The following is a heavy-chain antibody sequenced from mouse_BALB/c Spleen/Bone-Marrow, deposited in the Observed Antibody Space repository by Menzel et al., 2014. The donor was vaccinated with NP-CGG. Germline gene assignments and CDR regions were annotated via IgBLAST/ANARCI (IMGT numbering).Heavy chain of an antibody. D-gene: IGHD1-1*02. V-gene: IGHV3-1*02. CDR3: AIWGKGAWFAY. J-gene: IGHJ3*01. Sequence: EVQLVESGPDLVKPSQSLSLTCTVTDYSITSDYSWHWIRQFPGNKLEWMGYIHYSGITNYSPSLKSRISFTRDTSKNQFFLHLNAVTTEDTATYYCAIWGKGAWFAYWGQGTLVTVSA. CDR1: DYSITSDYS. CDR2: IHYSGIT.